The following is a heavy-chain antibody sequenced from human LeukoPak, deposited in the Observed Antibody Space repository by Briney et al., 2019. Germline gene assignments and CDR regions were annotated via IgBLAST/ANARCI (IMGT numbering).Heavy chain of an antibody. CDR3: ARRGLDSSSWYADY. D-gene: IGHD6-13*01. V-gene: IGHV3-23*01. J-gene: IGHJ4*02. CDR2: ISGSGGTT. CDR1: VFTFSSYA. Sequence: GGALRLSCAASVFTFSSYAMNWVRQAPAKGLEWVSAISGSGGTTLYADSVKGRFTISRDNSKNTLYLQVNSLRAEDTAVYYCARRGLDSSSWYADYWGQGTLVTVSS.